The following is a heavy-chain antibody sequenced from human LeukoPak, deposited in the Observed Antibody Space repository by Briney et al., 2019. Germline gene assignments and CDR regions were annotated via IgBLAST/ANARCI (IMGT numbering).Heavy chain of an antibody. V-gene: IGHV3-53*01. CDR3: ASITNYYYGMDV. CDR2: IYSGGST. CDR1: GFTFDDYA. J-gene: IGHJ6*02. Sequence: GGSLRLSCAASGFTFDDYAMHWVRQAPGKGLEWVSVIYSGGSTYYADSVKGRFTISRDNSKNTVFLQMNSLRAEDTAVYYCASITNYYYGMDVWGQGTTVTVSS.